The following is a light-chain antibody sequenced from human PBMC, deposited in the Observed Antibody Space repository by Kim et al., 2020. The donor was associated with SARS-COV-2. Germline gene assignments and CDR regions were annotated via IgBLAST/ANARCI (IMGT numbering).Light chain of an antibody. CDR2: GAS. CDR1: QTISSDY. CDR3: QQYDRTSYT. V-gene: IGKV3-20*01. Sequence: EIVLTQSPATLSLSPGERATLSCRASQTISSDYLAWYQQKPGQAPRLLIYGASSRATGIPDRFSDSGSGTDFTLTISRLEPEDFAVYYCQQYDRTSYTFGQGTKLDI. J-gene: IGKJ2*01.